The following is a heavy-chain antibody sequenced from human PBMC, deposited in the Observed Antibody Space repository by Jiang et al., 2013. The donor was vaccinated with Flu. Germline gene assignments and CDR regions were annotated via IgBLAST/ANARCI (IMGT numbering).Heavy chain of an antibody. J-gene: IGHJ4*02. V-gene: IGHV3-23*01. CDR3: AKARGLNYYDSSGYLDY. CDR2: MSGSGIST. CDR1: GFTFSSYA. Sequence: VQLLESGGGLVQPGGSLRLSCAASGFTFSSYAMSWVRQAPGKGLEWVSAMSGSGISTYDADSVKGRFSISRDNSKNTLYLQMNSLRAEDTAVYYCAKARGLNYYDSSGYLDYWAREPWSPSPQ. D-gene: IGHD3-22*01.